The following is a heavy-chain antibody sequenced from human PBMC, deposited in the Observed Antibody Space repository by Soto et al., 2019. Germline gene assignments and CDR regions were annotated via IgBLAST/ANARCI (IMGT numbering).Heavy chain of an antibody. Sequence: ASVKVSCKASGYTFTIYGINWVRQAPGQGLEWMGWISPDNGNTNYAQKLQGRVTMTTDTSTSTAYMELRSLRSDDTAVYYCARDRVESGYPEYFQHWGQGTLVTVSS. J-gene: IGHJ1*01. V-gene: IGHV1-18*01. CDR3: ARDRVESGYPEYFQH. CDR1: GYTFTIYG. D-gene: IGHD3-22*01. CDR2: ISPDNGNT.